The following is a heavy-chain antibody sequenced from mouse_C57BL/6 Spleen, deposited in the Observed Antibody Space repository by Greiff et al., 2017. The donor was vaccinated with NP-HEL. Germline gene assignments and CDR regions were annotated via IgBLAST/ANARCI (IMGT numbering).Heavy chain of an antibody. CDR1: GYTFTSYW. CDR3: AREGNGYDEAY. D-gene: IGHD2-2*01. J-gene: IGHJ3*01. Sequence: QVQLQQPGAELVKPGASVKLSCKASGYTFTSYWMHWVKQRPGQGLEWIGMIHPNSGSTNYNEKFKSKATLTVDKSSSTAYMQLSSLTSEDAAVYYCAREGNGYDEAYWGQGTLVTVSA. CDR2: IHPNSGST. V-gene: IGHV1-64*01.